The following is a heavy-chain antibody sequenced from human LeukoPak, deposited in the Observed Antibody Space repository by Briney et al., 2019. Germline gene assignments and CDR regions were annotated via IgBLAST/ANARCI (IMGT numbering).Heavy chain of an antibody. J-gene: IGHJ4*02. Sequence: SGTLSLTCAVSGYSISSGYYWGWIRQPPGKGLEWIGSIYHSGSTYYNPSLESRVTISVDTSKNQFSLKLSSVTAADTAVYYCARWDCSGGSCYNPIFDYWGQGTLVTVSS. CDR1: GYSISSGYY. D-gene: IGHD2-15*01. V-gene: IGHV4-38-2*01. CDR2: IYHSGST. CDR3: ARWDCSGGSCYNPIFDY.